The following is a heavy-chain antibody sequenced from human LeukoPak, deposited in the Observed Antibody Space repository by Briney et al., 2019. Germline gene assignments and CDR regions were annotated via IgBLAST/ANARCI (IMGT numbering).Heavy chain of an antibody. J-gene: IGHJ4*02. Sequence: GGSLRLSCAAPGFTGSSNYMSWVRQAPGKGLEWVSVIYRGGTTKYADSVKGRFTISRDNSKNTLYLQMDNLRAEDTAMYYCARDVNGYNPFDFWGQGTLVTVSS. CDR3: ARDVNGYNPFDF. V-gene: IGHV3-66*01. CDR1: GFTGSSNY. D-gene: IGHD5-24*01. CDR2: IYRGGTT.